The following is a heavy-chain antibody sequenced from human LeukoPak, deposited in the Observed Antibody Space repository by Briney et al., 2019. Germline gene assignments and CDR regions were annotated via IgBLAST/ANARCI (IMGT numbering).Heavy chain of an antibody. Sequence: SVKVSCKASGGTFSSYAISWVRQAPGQGLEWMGGIIPIFGTANYAQKFQGRVTITADESTSTAYMELSSLRSEDTAVYYCARDGAAAGTGYYYYGMDVWGQGTTVTVSS. D-gene: IGHD6-13*01. V-gene: IGHV1-69*13. CDR2: IIPIFGTA. J-gene: IGHJ6*02. CDR3: ARDGAAAGTGYYYYGMDV. CDR1: GGTFSSYA.